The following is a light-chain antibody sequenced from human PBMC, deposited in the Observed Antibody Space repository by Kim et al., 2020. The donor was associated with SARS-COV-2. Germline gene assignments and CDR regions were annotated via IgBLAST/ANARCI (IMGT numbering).Light chain of an antibody. J-gene: IGLJ3*02. Sequence: SYELTQPPSVSVSPGQTARITCSGDALPKRFVYWYQHKPGQAPVLVIFEDNKRPSGIPERFSGSSSGTLATLTVSGAQVADEAHYYCVSSDSSDDRRVFGGGTQLTVL. CDR1: ALPKRF. CDR3: VSSDSSDDRRV. CDR2: EDN. V-gene: IGLV3-10*01.